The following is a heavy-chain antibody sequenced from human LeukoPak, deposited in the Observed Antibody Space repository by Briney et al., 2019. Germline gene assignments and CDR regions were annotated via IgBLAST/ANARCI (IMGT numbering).Heavy chain of an antibody. CDR3: ARDRYDFWSGYLNWFDP. Sequence: GGSLRLSCAASGFTFSSYWMHWVRQAPGKGQVWVSRINSDGSSTSYADSVKGRFTISRDNAKNTLYLQMNSLRAEDTAVYYCARDRYDFWSGYLNWFDPWGQGTLVTVSS. J-gene: IGHJ5*02. V-gene: IGHV3-74*01. D-gene: IGHD3-3*01. CDR1: GFTFSSYW. CDR2: INSDGSST.